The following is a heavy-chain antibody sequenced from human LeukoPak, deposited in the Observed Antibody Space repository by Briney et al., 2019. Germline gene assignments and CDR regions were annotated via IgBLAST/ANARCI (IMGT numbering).Heavy chain of an antibody. CDR3: ARNVLRYFDWLLHKTYFDY. D-gene: IGHD3-9*01. V-gene: IGHV3-30-3*01. Sequence: GRSLRLSCAASGFTFSSYAMHWVRQAPGKGLEWVAVISYDGSNKYYADFVKGRFTISRDNSKNTLYLQMNSLRAEDTAVYYCARNVLRYFDWLLHKTYFDYWGQGTLVTVSS. CDR2: ISYDGSNK. CDR1: GFTFSSYA. J-gene: IGHJ4*02.